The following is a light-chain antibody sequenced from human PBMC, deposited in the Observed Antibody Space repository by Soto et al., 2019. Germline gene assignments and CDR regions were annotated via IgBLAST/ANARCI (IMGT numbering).Light chain of an antibody. Sequence: QSVLTQPPSVSGAPGQRVTISCTGSGSNIGAGYDVHWYQQLPGTAPKLLIYGNSNRPSGVPDRFSGSKSGTSASLAITGLQAEDEADYYCQSYDSSHVVFGGGTQLTVL. CDR3: QSYDSSHVV. J-gene: IGLJ2*01. CDR2: GNS. V-gene: IGLV1-40*01. CDR1: GSNIGAGYD.